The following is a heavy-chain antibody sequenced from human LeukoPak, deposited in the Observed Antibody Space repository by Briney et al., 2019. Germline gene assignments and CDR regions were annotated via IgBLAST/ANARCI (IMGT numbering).Heavy chain of an antibody. J-gene: IGHJ6*02. CDR2: INHSGST. CDR1: GGSFSGYY. Sequence: PSETLSLTCAVYGGSFSGYYWSWIRQPPGKGLEWIGEINHSGSTNYNPSLKSRVTISVDTSKNQFSLKLSSVTAADTAVYYCARGLKYTGYYYYGMDVWGQGTTVTVSS. D-gene: IGHD2-2*02. CDR3: ARGLKYTGYYYYGMDV. V-gene: IGHV4-34*01.